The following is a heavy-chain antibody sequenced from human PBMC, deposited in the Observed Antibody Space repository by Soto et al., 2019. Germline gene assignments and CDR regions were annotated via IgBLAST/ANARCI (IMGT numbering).Heavy chain of an antibody. CDR2: IDPSDSYT. D-gene: IGHD1-7*01. J-gene: IGHJ6*02. CDR3: ARRVELENYYYGMDV. CDR1: GYSLTSYW. Sequence: PGESLKISCKGSGYSLTSYWISWVRQMPGKGLEWMGRIDPSDSYTNYSPSFQGHVTISADKSISTAYLQWSSLKASDTAMYYCARRVELENYYYGMDVWGQGTTVTVSS. V-gene: IGHV5-10-1*01.